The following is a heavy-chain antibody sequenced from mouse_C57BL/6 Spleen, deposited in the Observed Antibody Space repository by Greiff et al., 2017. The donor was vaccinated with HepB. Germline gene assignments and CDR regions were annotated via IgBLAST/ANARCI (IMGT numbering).Heavy chain of an antibody. D-gene: IGHD2-5*01. V-gene: IGHV1-61*01. J-gene: IGHJ1*03. CDR1: GYTFTSYW. CDR3: ARHSNYVDWYFDV. CDR2: IYPSDSET. Sequence: QVQLQQPGAELVRPGSSVKLSCKASGYTFTSYWMDWVKQRPGQGLEWIGNIYPSDSETHYNQKFKDKATLTVDKSSSTAYMQLSSLTSEDSAVYYCARHSNYVDWYFDVWGTGTTVTVSS.